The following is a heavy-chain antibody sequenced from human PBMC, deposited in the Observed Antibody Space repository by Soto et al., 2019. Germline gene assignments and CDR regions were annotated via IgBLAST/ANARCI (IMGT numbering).Heavy chain of an antibody. CDR3: AVSSGSYPYYFDY. J-gene: IGHJ4*02. Sequence: GASVKVSCKASGYTFTSYGISWVRQAPGQGLEWMGWISAYNVNTNYAQKLQGRVTMTTDTSTSTAYMELRSLSFVDTAVYYCAVSSGSYPYYFDYWGQGTLVTVSS. CDR2: ISAYNVNT. CDR1: GYTFTSYG. V-gene: IGHV1-18*01. D-gene: IGHD1-26*01.